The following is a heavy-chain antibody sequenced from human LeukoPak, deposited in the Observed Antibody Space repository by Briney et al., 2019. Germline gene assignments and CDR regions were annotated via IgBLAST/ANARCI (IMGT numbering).Heavy chain of an antibody. D-gene: IGHD3-10*01. V-gene: IGHV1-2*02. J-gene: IGHJ4*02. Sequence: ASVKVSCKASGYTFTGYYMHWVRQAPGQGLEWMGWINPNSGGTNFAQKFQGRVTMTRDTSISTAYMEVTRLTSDDTAIYYCATEGYGSGKLCAFWGQGTLVTVSS. CDR1: GYTFTGYY. CDR2: INPNSGGT. CDR3: ATEGYGSGKLCAF.